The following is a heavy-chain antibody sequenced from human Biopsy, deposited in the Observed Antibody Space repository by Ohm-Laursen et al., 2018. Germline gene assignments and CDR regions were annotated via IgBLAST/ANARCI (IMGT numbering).Heavy chain of an antibody. CDR3: ARGLPTEYGDYFSLDY. CDR2: MNPDSGNT. CDR1: GYPFTFYE. Sequence: GASVKVSCKTSGYPFTFYEINWVRQATGQGLEWLGWMNPDSGNTGSAQKFHDRVTMTMNTSINTAYLELSSLRSDDTAVYFCARGLPTEYGDYFSLDYWGQGTLVIVSS. V-gene: IGHV1-8*01. D-gene: IGHD4-17*01. J-gene: IGHJ4*02.